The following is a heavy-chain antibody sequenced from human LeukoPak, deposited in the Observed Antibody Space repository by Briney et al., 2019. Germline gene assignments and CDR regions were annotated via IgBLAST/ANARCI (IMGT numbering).Heavy chain of an antibody. J-gene: IGHJ4*02. CDR2: IYDSGIT. Sequence: SETLSLTCAVPGGSINSGGYSWSWIRQPPGKGLEWIGYIYDSGITYYNPSLKSRVTISVDRSKNQFSLKLSSVTAADTAMYYCAGSGDYYFDYWGQGTLVTVAS. CDR1: GGSINSGGYS. D-gene: IGHD7-27*01. V-gene: IGHV4-30-2*01. CDR3: AGSGDYYFDY.